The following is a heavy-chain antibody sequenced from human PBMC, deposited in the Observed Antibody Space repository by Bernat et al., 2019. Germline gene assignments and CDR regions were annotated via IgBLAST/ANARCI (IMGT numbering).Heavy chain of an antibody. V-gene: IGHV3-23*01. CDR3: AKGIHTFDI. Sequence: EVQLLESGGGLVQPGGSLRLSCAASGVTFSSYAMSWVRQAPGKGLEWVSAISGSGGSTYYADSVTARFTISRDNCKNTLYLQINSLRAEDTAVYYCAKGIHTFDIWGQGTMVTVSS. J-gene: IGHJ3*02. CDR1: GVTFSSYA. D-gene: IGHD3-3*02. CDR2: ISGSGGST.